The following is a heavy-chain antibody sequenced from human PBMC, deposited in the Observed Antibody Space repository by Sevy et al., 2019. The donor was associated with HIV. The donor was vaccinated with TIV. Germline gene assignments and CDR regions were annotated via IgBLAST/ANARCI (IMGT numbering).Heavy chain of an antibody. CDR1: GYAFIRYD. D-gene: IGHD6-13*01. V-gene: IGHV1-8*01. CDR2: INPNSGNT. J-gene: IGHJ3*02. Sequence: ASVKVSCKTSGYAFIRYDIKWVRQATGRGLEWMGWINPNSGNTGYAQKFQGRVTMTRNTSTSTVYMDLSSLRFEDTAVYYCATYSSSWYFPAFDIWGQGTMVTVSS. CDR3: ATYSSSWYFPAFDI.